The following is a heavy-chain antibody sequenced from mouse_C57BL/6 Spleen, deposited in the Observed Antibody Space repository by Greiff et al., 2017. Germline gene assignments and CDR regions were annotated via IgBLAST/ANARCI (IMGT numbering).Heavy chain of an antibody. Sequence: VKVEESGPGLVQPSQSLSITCTVSGFSLTSYGVHWVRQSPGKGLEWLGVIWRGGSTDYNAAFMSRLSITKDNSKSQVFFKMNSLQADDTAIYYCAKNYDPPYAMDYWGQGTSVTVSS. J-gene: IGHJ4*01. V-gene: IGHV2-5*01. CDR2: IWRGGST. CDR1: GFSLTSYG. CDR3: AKNYDPPYAMDY. D-gene: IGHD2-3*01.